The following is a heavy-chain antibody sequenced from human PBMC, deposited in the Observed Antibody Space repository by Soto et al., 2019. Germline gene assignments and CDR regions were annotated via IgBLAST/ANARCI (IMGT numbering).Heavy chain of an antibody. V-gene: IGHV4-4*07. CDR3: ARGEIGNCYGRDV. J-gene: IGHJ6*02. Sequence: SETLSLTCTVSGGSGGSISSYYWSWIRQPADKGLEWIGRIYISGSTNYNPSLKSRVTMSVDMSKNQLSLKLSSVTAADTAGYYGARGEIGNCYGRDVWSQGTTVTVSS. CDR1: GGSGGSISSYY. D-gene: IGHD3-22*01. CDR2: IYISGST.